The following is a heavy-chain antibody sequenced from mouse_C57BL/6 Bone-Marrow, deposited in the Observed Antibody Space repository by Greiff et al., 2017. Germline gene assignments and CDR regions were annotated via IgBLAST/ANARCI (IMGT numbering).Heavy chain of an antibody. Sequence: VQLVESGGGLVKPGGSLKLSCAASGFTFSSYAMSWVRQTPEKRLEWVATISDGGSYTYYPDNVKGRFTISRDNAKNNLYLQMSHLKSEDTAMYYCAGPYGSSLFAYWGQGTLVTVSA. CDR2: ISDGGSYT. V-gene: IGHV5-4*01. CDR3: AGPYGSSLFAY. D-gene: IGHD1-1*01. CDR1: GFTFSSYA. J-gene: IGHJ3*01.